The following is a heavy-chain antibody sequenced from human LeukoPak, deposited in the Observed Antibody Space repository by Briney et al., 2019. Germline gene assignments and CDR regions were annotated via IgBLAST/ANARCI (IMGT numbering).Heavy chain of an antibody. J-gene: IGHJ4*02. V-gene: IGHV4-59*01. Sequence: SETLSLTCTVSGGSISSYYWSWIRQPPGKGLEWIGYIYYSGSTNYNPSLKSRVTISVDTSKNQFSLKLSSVTAADTAVYYCARGSFMVRGVISYDYWGQGTLVTVSS. D-gene: IGHD3-10*01. CDR3: ARGSFMVRGVISYDY. CDR1: GGSISSYY. CDR2: IYYSGST.